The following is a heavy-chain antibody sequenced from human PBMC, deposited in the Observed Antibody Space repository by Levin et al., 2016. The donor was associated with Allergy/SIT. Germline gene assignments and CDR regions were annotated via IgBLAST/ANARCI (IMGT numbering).Heavy chain of an antibody. D-gene: IGHD5-24*01. CDR3: ARGLYRWLQFGPFDY. CDR2: INHSGST. V-gene: IGHV4-34*01. Sequence: SETLSLTCAVYGGSFSGYYWSWIRQPPGKGLEWIGEINHSGSTNYNPSLKSRVTISVDTSKNQFSLKLSSVTAADTAVYYCARGLYRWLQFGPFDYWGPGNPGHRLL. J-gene: IGHJ4*02. CDR1: GGSFSGYY.